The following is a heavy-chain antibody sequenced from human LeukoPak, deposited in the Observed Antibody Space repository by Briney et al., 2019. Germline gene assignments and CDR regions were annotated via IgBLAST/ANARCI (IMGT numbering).Heavy chain of an antibody. D-gene: IGHD1-26*01. CDR1: GFTFSASA. Sequence: PGGSLKLSCATSGFTFSASAINWVRQASGKGLEWVGRIASKGKNYATEYAASVKGRFTISRDDSKSTAYLQMNSLKTEDTAVYYCSRSGGDGATGEWGQGTLVTVSS. J-gene: IGHJ4*02. CDR2: IASKGKNYAT. V-gene: IGHV3-73*01. CDR3: SRSGGDGATGE.